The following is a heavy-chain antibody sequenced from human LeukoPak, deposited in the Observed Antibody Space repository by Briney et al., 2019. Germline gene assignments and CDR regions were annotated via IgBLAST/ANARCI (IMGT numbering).Heavy chain of an antibody. CDR1: GGTFSSYA. J-gene: IGHJ6*02. V-gene: IGHV1-69*04. Sequence: GASVKVSCKASGGTFSSYAISWVRQAPGQGLEWMGRIIPILGIANYAQKFQGRVTITADKSTSTAYMELSSLRSEDTAVYYCARALPLDTVVVPAASSSRYYYYGMDVWGQGTTVTVPS. CDR3: ARALPLDTVVVPAASSSRYYYYGMDV. CDR2: IIPILGIA. D-gene: IGHD2-2*03.